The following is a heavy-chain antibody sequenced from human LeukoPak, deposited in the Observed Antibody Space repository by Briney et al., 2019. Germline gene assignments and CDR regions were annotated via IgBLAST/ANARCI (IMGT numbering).Heavy chain of an antibody. CDR3: AREDGYNSHVDY. CDR1: DGSISSYY. Sequence: SETLSLTCTVSDGSISSYYWSWIRQPPGKGLEWIGYIYCSGSTNYNPSLKSRVTISVDTSKNQFSLKLSSVTAADTAVCYCAREDGYNSHVDYWGQGTLVTVSS. J-gene: IGHJ4*02. CDR2: IYCSGST. D-gene: IGHD5-24*01. V-gene: IGHV4-59*01.